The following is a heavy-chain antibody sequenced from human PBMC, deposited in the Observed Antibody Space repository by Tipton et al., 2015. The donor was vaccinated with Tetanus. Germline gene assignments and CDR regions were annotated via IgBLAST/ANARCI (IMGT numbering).Heavy chain of an antibody. D-gene: IGHD1-1*01. V-gene: IGHV1-69*04. CDR2: IFPMFGKT. CDR3: ARAASGTHTETGRDDY. J-gene: IGHJ4*02. CDR1: GGTFSSYA. Sequence: QSGPEVKKPGSSVKISCKVSGGTFSSYAISWVRQAPGQGLEWMGRIFPMFGKTNYAQKFQGRVTITADKSTYTAYMELSSLTSEDTAVYYCARAASGTHTETGRDDYWGQGTLVTVSS.